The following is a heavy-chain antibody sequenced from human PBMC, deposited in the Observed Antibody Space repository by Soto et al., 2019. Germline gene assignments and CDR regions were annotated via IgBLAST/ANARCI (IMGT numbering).Heavy chain of an antibody. J-gene: IGHJ4*02. CDR2: SRNKVNSYTT. V-gene: IGHV3-72*01. CDR1: GFTISDHY. Sequence: EVQLVESGGGLVQPGGSLRLSCAASGFTISDHYMDWVRQAPGKGLEWVGRSRNKVNSYTTEYAASVKGRFTISRDDSENSLYLQMNSLKTEDTAVYYCARAGGSSSPFDCWGQGTLVTVSS. D-gene: IGHD1-26*01. CDR3: ARAGGSSSPFDC.